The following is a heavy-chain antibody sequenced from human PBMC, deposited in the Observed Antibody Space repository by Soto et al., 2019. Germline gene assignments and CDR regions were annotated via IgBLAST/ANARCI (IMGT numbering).Heavy chain of an antibody. V-gene: IGHV3-30-3*01. CDR3: AGIAAAFQNYYGMDA. J-gene: IGHJ6*02. CDR2: ISYDGSNK. CDR1: GFTFSSYA. Sequence: GGSLRLSCAASGFTFSSYAMHWVRKDPGKGLEWVAVISYDGSNKYYADSVKGRFTISRDNSKNTLYLQMNSLRAEDTAVYYCAGIAAAFQNYYGMDAWGQGTTVTVSS. D-gene: IGHD6-13*01.